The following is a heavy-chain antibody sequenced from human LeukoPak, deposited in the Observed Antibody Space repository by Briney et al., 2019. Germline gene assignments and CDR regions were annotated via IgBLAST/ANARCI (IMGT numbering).Heavy chain of an antibody. CDR3: ARAGRRIAVAARGGFDY. CDR1: GGSISSYY. Sequence: SETLSLTCTVSGGSISSYYWSWIRQPPGKGLEWIGEINHSGSTNYNPSLKSRVTISVDTSKNQFSLKLSSVTAADTAVYYCARAGRRIAVAARGGFDYWGQGTLVTVSS. D-gene: IGHD6-19*01. CDR2: INHSGST. J-gene: IGHJ4*02. V-gene: IGHV4-34*01.